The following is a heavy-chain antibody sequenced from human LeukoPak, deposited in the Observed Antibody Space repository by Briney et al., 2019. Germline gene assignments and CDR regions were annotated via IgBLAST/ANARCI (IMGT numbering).Heavy chain of an antibody. Sequence: SQTLSLTCAVSGGSISSGGYSWSWIRQPPGTGLEWIGYIYHSGSTYYNPSLKSRVTISVDRSKNQFSLKLSSVTAADTAVYYCARISMVRGAGGFDYWGQGTLVTVSS. D-gene: IGHD3-10*01. V-gene: IGHV4-30-2*01. CDR3: ARISMVRGAGGFDY. J-gene: IGHJ4*02. CDR2: IYHSGST. CDR1: GGSISSGGYS.